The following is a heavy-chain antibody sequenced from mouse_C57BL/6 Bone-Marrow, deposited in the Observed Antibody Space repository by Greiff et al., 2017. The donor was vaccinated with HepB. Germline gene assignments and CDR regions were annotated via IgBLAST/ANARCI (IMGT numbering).Heavy chain of an antibody. CDR2: IDPSDSYT. J-gene: IGHJ2*01. CDR3: AREGQLRVYY. V-gene: IGHV1-59*01. Sequence: VKLQQPGAELVRPGTSVKLSCKASGYTFTSYWMHWVKQRPGQGLEWIGVIDPSDSYTNYNQKFKGKATLTVDTSSSTAYMQLSSLTSEDSAVYYCAREGQLRVYYWGQGTTLTVSS. D-gene: IGHD3-2*02. CDR1: GYTFTSYW.